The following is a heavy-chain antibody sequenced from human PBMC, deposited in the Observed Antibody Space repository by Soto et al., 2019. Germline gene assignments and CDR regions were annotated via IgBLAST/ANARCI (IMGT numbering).Heavy chain of an antibody. Sequence: GGSLRLSCTASGFTFSRHAMTWVRQAPGKGLEWVSGLSDSGGSIYYADSVKGRFTISRDNSMNTLYLQMNTLRAEDTAIYYCAKVSSSWYAGFFDLWGQATLVTVSS. CDR1: GFTFSRHA. V-gene: IGHV3-23*01. D-gene: IGHD6-13*01. CDR3: AKVSSSWYAGFFDL. CDR2: LSDSGGSI. J-gene: IGHJ4*02.